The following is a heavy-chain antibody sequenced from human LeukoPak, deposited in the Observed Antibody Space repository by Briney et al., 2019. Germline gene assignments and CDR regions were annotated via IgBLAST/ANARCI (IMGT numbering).Heavy chain of an antibody. CDR3: ARGVTYYDSTGRDGSMDV. V-gene: IGHV3-21*01. CDR1: GFTFSSYS. Sequence: GGSLRLSCAASGFTFSSYSMNWVRQAPGKGLEWVSSISSSSSYIYYADSVKGRFTISRDNAKNSLYLQMNSLRAEDTAVYYCARGVTYYDSTGRDGSMDVWGKGTTVTVSS. CDR2: ISSSSSYI. J-gene: IGHJ6*03. D-gene: IGHD3-22*01.